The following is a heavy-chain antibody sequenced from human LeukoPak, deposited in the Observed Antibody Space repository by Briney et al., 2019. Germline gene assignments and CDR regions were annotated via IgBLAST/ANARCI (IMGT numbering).Heavy chain of an antibody. Sequence: PGGSLRLSCAASGFTFSSYGMHWVRQAPGKGLEWVAVISYDGSNKYDADSVKGRFTISRDNSKNTLYLQMNSMRAEDTAVYYCAKDFWSDYWGQGTLVTVSS. V-gene: IGHV3-30*18. J-gene: IGHJ4*02. CDR2: ISYDGSNK. CDR3: AKDFWSDY. D-gene: IGHD3-3*01. CDR1: GFTFSSYG.